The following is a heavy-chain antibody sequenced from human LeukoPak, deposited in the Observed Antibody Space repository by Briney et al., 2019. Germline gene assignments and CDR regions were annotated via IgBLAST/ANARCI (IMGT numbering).Heavy chain of an antibody. D-gene: IGHD2/OR15-2a*01. J-gene: IGHJ5*02. CDR1: GYTFTGYY. Sequence: ASVKVCCKASGYTFTGYYMHWVRQAPGQGLEWMGWINPNSGGTNYARKFQGRVTMTRDTSISTAYMELSRLRSDDTAVYYCARDNRHDPWGQGTLVTVSS. CDR2: INPNSGGT. V-gene: IGHV1-2*02. CDR3: ARDNRHDP.